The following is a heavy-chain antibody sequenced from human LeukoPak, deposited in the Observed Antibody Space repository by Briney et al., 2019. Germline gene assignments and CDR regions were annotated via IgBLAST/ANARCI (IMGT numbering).Heavy chain of an antibody. V-gene: IGHV4-34*01. D-gene: IGHD3-9*01. CDR1: GGSISSHY. Sequence: PSETLSLTCTVSGGSISSHYWSWIRQPPGEGPEWIGEIHHSGSANYNPSLKSRVTISVDTSKNQFSLKLSSVTAADTAVYYCARPDYDILTGYYYAFGYWGQGTLVTVSS. CDR2: IHHSGSA. CDR3: ARPDYDILTGYYYAFGY. J-gene: IGHJ4*02.